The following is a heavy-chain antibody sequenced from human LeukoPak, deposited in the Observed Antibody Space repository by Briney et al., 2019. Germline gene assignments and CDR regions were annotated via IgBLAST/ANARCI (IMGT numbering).Heavy chain of an antibody. V-gene: IGHV3-33*01. CDR3: ARDPTVAEAW. CDR2: IWYNGSKK. CDR1: GFAFSDHG. Sequence: PGGSLRLSCAASGFAFSDHGMHWVRQAPGKGLEWVAIIWYNGSKKYYAESVKGRFTISRDNSKNTLYLQMSSLRAEDTAVYYCARDPTVAEAWWGQGTLVTVSS. D-gene: IGHD6-13*01. J-gene: IGHJ4*02.